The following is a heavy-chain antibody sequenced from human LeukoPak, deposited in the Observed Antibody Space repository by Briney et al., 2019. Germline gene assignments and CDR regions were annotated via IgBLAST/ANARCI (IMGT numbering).Heavy chain of an antibody. J-gene: IGHJ5*02. Sequence: ASVKVSCKASGYTFTSYDINWVRQATGQGLEYMGWMNPNSGNTGYAQKFQGRVTMTRNTSISTAYMELSSLRSEDTAVYYCARLPPYSSSWYGPHNWFDPWGQGTLVTVSS. CDR2: MNPNSGNT. V-gene: IGHV1-8*01. CDR1: GYTFTSYD. D-gene: IGHD6-13*01. CDR3: ARLPPYSSSWYGPHNWFDP.